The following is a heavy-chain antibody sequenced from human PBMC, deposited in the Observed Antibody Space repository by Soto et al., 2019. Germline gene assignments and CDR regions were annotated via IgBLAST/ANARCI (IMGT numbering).Heavy chain of an antibody. V-gene: IGHV3-13*05. J-gene: IGHJ6*02. CDR2: ISDAGDP. CDR1: GFTFRNYD. Sequence: EVQLVESGGGLVQPGGSLRLSCEASGFTFRNYDMHWVRQGPGKGLEWVSGISDAGDPDYADAVEGRFTISRENAQNSFLLQMNSLRAGDTAVYYCARTDRDFYGLDVWGQGTAVIVSS. CDR3: ARTDRDFYGLDV.